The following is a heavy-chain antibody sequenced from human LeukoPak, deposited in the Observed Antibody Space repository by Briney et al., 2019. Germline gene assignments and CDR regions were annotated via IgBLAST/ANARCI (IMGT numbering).Heavy chain of an antibody. CDR2: ISYDGSNK. D-gene: IGHD1-26*01. CDR3: ARDCIMGATWEAYYFDY. CDR1: GFTFSSYG. Sequence: GGSLRLSCTASGFTFSSYGMYWVRQTPGKGLEWVAVISYDGSNKYYADSVKGRFTISRDNSKNTLYLQMNSLRAEDTAVYYCARDCIMGATWEAYYFDYWGQGTLVTVSS. V-gene: IGHV3-30*19. J-gene: IGHJ4*02.